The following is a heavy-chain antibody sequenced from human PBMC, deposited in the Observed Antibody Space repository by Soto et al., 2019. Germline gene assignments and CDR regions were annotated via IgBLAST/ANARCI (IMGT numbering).Heavy chain of an antibody. CDR2: INHTGGT. CDR3: ATRITVFGLLIPPFDP. CDR1: GGSVNGYY. Sequence: SETLSLTCAVYGGSVNGYYWNWIRQPPGKGLEWIGEINHTGGTHYNPSLKSRVTMSVDTSKNQFSLRLSSVTAADTAIYYCATRITVFGLLIPPFDPWGQGTQVTVCS. V-gene: IGHV4-34*01. J-gene: IGHJ5*02. D-gene: IGHD3-3*01.